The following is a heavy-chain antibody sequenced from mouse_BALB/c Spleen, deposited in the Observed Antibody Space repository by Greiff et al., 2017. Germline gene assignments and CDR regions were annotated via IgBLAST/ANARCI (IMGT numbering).Heavy chain of an antibody. Sequence: DVKLVESGGGLVQPGGSLRLSCATSGFTFTDYYMSWVRQPPGKALEWLGFIRNKANGYTTEYSASVKGRFTISRDNSQSILYLQMNTLRAEDSATYYCARDLYDYDGYFDVWGAGTTVTVSS. CDR1: GFTFTDYY. CDR3: ARDLYDYDGYFDV. V-gene: IGHV7-3*02. D-gene: IGHD2-4*01. CDR2: IRNKANGYTT. J-gene: IGHJ1*01.